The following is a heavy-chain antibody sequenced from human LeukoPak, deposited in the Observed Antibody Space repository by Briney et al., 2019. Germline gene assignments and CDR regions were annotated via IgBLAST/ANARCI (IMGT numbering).Heavy chain of an antibody. CDR1: GGSISSTSYY. CDR2: IYYSGST. CDR3: ARVYYSSSYDYWYFDL. V-gene: IGHV4-39*07. Sequence: SETLSLTCTVSGGSISSTSYYWGWIRQPPGKGMEWIGSIYYSGSTYYNPSLKSRVTISVDTSKNQFSLKLSSVTAADTAVYYCARVYYSSSYDYWYFDLWGRGTLVTVSS. J-gene: IGHJ2*01. D-gene: IGHD6-13*01.